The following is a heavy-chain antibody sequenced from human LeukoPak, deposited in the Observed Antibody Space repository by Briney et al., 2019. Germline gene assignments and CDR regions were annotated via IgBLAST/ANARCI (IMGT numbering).Heavy chain of an antibody. J-gene: IGHJ4*02. CDR2: TYYRSKWSN. CDR1: GASVSSNA. V-gene: IGHV6-1*01. CDR3: ARDIAAACDY. D-gene: IGHD6-13*01. Sequence: SQTLSLPCAISGASVSSNAWTWIRPSPLRGLEWLGRTYYRSKWSNEYALSVKSRITINPDPSRNQFSLHLTSVTPDDTAVYFCARDIAAACDYWGQGTLVTVSS.